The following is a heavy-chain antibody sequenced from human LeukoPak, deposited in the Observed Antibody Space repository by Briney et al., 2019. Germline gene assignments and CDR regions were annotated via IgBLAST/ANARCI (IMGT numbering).Heavy chain of an antibody. CDR3: TARYCRSTSCYGEYFQR. D-gene: IGHD2-2*01. J-gene: IGHJ1*01. Sequence: GGSLRLSCAASGFTFSNAWMSWVRQAPGKGLEWVGRIKSKTDGGTTDYAAPVKGRFTISRDDSKNTLYLQMNSLKTEDKAVYYCTARYCRSTSCYGEYFQRWGQGTLVTVSS. CDR2: IKSKTDGGTT. CDR1: GFTFSNAW. V-gene: IGHV3-15*01.